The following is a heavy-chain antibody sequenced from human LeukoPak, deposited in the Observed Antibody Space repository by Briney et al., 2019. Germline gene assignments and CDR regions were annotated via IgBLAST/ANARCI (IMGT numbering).Heavy chain of an antibody. CDR2: ISYDGSNK. CDR3: ARASYSGSYYGLGDY. J-gene: IGHJ4*02. D-gene: IGHD1-26*01. CDR1: GFTFSSYA. Sequence: GGSLRLSCAASGFTFSSYAMHWVRQAPGKGLEWVAVISYDGSNKYCADSVKGRFTISRDNSKNTLYLQMNSLRAEDTAVYYCARASYSGSYYGLGDYWGQGTLVTVSS. V-gene: IGHV3-30-3*01.